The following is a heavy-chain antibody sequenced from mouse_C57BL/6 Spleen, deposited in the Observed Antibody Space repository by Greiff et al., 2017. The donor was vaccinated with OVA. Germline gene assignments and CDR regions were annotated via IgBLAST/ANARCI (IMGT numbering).Heavy chain of an antibody. CDR3: ASLIYDGYYPFY. V-gene: IGHV14-2*01. D-gene: IGHD2-3*01. CDR1: GFNIKDYY. J-gene: IGHJ2*01. CDR2: LDPEDGET. Sequence: VQLQQSGAELVKPGASVKLSCTASGFNIKDYYMHWVKQRTEQGLEWIGRLDPEDGETKYAPKFQGKATITVATSSNTAYLQLSSLTAEDTAVYYCASLIYDGYYPFYWGQGTTLTVAS.